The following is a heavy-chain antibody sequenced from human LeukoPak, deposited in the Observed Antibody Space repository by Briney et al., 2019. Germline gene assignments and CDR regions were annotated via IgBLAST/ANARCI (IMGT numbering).Heavy chain of an antibody. CDR1: GGTFSSYA. J-gene: IGHJ6*02. D-gene: IGHD3-3*01. Sequence: SVKVSCKASGGTFSSYAISWVRQAPGQGLEWMGGIIPIFGTANYAQKFQGRVTITADESTSTAYMERSSLRSEDTAVYYCARSRDFWSGYSHNYYGMDVWGQGTTVTVSS. CDR3: ARSRDFWSGYSHNYYGMDV. CDR2: IIPIFGTA. V-gene: IGHV1-69*01.